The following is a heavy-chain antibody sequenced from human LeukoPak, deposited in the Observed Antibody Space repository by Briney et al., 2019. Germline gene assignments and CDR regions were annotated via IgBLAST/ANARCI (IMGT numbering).Heavy chain of an antibody. CDR1: GFTFTSYW. Sequence: GGSLRLSCAASGFTFTSYWMLWVRQAPGKGLVWVSRINIDGSSTTYADSVKGRFTISRDNAKNTVYLQMNSLRAEDTAVYYCATGYRDYGVGYWGQGTLVTVSS. J-gene: IGHJ4*02. V-gene: IGHV3-74*01. D-gene: IGHD5-12*01. CDR2: INIDGSST. CDR3: ATGYRDYGVGY.